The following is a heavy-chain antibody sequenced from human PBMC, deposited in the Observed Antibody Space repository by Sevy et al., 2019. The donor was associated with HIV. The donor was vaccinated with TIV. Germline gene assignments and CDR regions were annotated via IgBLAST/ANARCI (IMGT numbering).Heavy chain of an antibody. CDR2: INPNSGGT. D-gene: IGHD6-19*01. CDR1: GFNFRSYD. J-gene: IGHJ4*02. V-gene: IGHV1-2*02. CDR3: ASVGYSSGWYGGTFDY. Sequence: ASVKVSCEASGFNFRSYDIYWVRQAPGQGLEWMGWINPNSGGTNNAQKFQGRVTMTRDTSISSAYMELSRLSSDDTAVYYCASVGYSSGWYGGTFDYWGQGTLVTVSS.